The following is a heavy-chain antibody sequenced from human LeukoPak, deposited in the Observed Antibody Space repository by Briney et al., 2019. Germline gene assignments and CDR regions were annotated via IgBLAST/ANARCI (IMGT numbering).Heavy chain of an antibody. V-gene: IGHV3-21*01. J-gene: IGHJ4*02. D-gene: IGHD5-24*01. CDR3: ARAMATTTFDY. Sequence: GGSLRLSCAASGFTFSSYSMNWVRQAPGKGLEWVSSISSSSSYIYYADSVKGRFTISRDNAKNSLYLQMSSLRAEDTAVYYCARAMATTTFDYWGQGTLVTVSS. CDR1: GFTFSSYS. CDR2: ISSSSSYI.